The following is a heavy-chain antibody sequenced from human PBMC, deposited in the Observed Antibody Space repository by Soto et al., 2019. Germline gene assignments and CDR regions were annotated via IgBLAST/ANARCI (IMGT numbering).Heavy chain of an antibody. Sequence: GESLKISCKGSGYSFTSYWISWVRQMPGKGLEWMGRIDPSDSYTNYSPSFQGHDTISADKSISTAYLQWSSLKASDTAMYYCARRCSSTSCQFYYYGMDAWGQGTTVTVSS. CDR2: IDPSDSYT. J-gene: IGHJ6*02. CDR1: GYSFTSYW. V-gene: IGHV5-10-1*01. D-gene: IGHD2-2*01. CDR3: ARRCSSTSCQFYYYGMDA.